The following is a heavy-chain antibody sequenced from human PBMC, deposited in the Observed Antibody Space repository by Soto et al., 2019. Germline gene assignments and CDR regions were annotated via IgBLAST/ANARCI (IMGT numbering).Heavy chain of an antibody. J-gene: IGHJ6*03. CDR1: GFTFSSYW. CDR2: IKQDGSEK. V-gene: IGHV3-7*01. Sequence: GGSLRLSCAASGFTFSSYWMSWVRQAPGKGLEWVANIKQDGSEKYYVDSVKGRFTISRDNAKNSLYLQMNSLRAEDTAVYYCARVYYGDYEVYYYYYMDVWGKGTTVTVSS. D-gene: IGHD4-17*01. CDR3: ARVYYGDYEVYYYYYMDV.